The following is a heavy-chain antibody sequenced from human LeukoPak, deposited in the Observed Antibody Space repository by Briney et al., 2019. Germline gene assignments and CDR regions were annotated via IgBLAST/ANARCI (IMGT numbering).Heavy chain of an antibody. V-gene: IGHV4-59*01. D-gene: IGHD2-2*01. CDR2: IYYSGSP. Sequence: PSETLSLTCTVSGGSFSSFYRSWIRQPPGKGLEWIGYIYYSGSPNYNPSLKSRVTISVDTSKNQFPLKLSSVTAADTAVYYCARWPNCSSTSCPLDYWGQGTLVTVSS. CDR1: GGSFSSFY. J-gene: IGHJ4*02. CDR3: ARWPNCSSTSCPLDY.